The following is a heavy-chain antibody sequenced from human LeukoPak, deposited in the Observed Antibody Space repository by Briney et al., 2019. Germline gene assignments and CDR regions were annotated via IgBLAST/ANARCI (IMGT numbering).Heavy chain of an antibody. CDR1: GYTFTSYG. D-gene: IGHD3-9*01. CDR2: ISAYNGNT. CDR3: VRGDDILTGYFRGFDS. Sequence: EASVKVSCKASGYTFTSYGISWVRQAPGQGLEWMGWISAYNGNTNYAQKLQGRVTMTTDTSTSTAYMELRSLRSDDTAVYYCVRGDDILTGYFRGFDSWGQGTLVTVSS. V-gene: IGHV1-18*01. J-gene: IGHJ4*02.